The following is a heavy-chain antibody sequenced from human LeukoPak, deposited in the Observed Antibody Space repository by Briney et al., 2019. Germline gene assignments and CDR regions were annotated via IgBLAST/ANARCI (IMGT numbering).Heavy chain of an antibody. V-gene: IGHV3-7*01. Sequence: GGSLRLSCAASGFTFSSHWMTWVRQAPGKGLEWVSNINNGGSERYYVDSVKGRFTISRDNAKNSLYLQMNSLRAEDTAVYYCARDSEYSSSFAFDIWGQGTMVTVSS. CDR3: ARDSEYSSSFAFDI. CDR2: INNGGSER. J-gene: IGHJ3*02. CDR1: GFTFSSHW. D-gene: IGHD6-13*01.